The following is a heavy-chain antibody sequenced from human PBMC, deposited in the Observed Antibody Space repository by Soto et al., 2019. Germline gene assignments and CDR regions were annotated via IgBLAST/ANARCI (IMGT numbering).Heavy chain of an antibody. CDR2: TYYRSKWYN. J-gene: IGHJ6*02. D-gene: IGHD6-19*01. Sequence: PSQTLSLTCAISGDSVSSNSAAWNWIRQSPSRGLEWLGRTYYRSKWYNDYAVSVKSRITINPDTSKSQFSLQLNSVTPEDTAVYYCARGKIAVAGRHYYYYFGMDVWGQGTTVTVSS. V-gene: IGHV6-1*01. CDR3: ARGKIAVAGRHYYYYFGMDV. CDR1: GDSVSSNSAA.